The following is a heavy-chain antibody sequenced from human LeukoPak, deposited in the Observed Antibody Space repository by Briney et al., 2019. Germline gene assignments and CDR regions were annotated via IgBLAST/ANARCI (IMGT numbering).Heavy chain of an antibody. D-gene: IGHD3-22*01. V-gene: IGHV4-59*01. CDR3: ARVIREYYYDSSGYYGYYYYYYMDV. CDR2: IYYSGST. J-gene: IGHJ6*03. Sequence: SETLSLICTVSVGSISGYYWSWIRQPPGKGLEWIGYIYYSGSTNYNPSLKSRVTISVDTSKNQFSLKLRCVTAADTAVYYCARVIREYYYDSSGYYGYYYYYYMDVWGKGTTVTVSS. CDR1: VGSISGYY.